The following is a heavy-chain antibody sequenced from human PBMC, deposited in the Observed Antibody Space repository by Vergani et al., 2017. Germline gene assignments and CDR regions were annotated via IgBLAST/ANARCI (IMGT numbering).Heavy chain of an antibody. J-gene: IGHJ5*02. Sequence: QVQLVQSGAEVKKPGSSVKVSCKASGGTFSSYAISWVRQAPGQGLEWMGGIIPIFGTANYAQKFQGRVTITADESTSTAYMELSSLRSEDTAVYYCARERITIFGVDETLDPWGQGTLVTVSS. D-gene: IGHD3-3*01. CDR2: IIPIFGTA. V-gene: IGHV1-69*01. CDR3: ARERITIFGVDETLDP. CDR1: GGTFSSYA.